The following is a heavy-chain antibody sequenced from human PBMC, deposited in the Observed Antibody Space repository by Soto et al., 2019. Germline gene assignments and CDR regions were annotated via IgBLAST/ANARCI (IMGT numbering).Heavy chain of an antibody. CDR3: NKDANAYNFYY. CDR2: ISYTGST. J-gene: IGHJ4*02. CDR1: GGSINNHH. Sequence: PSETLSLTCKVSGGSINNHHWSWIRQPPGKGLEWIGFISYTGSTNYNPSLNSRVTISVDTSKNQFSLKLTSVTAADTAVYYCNKDANAYNFYYWGQGTLVTVSS. D-gene: IGHD2-8*01. V-gene: IGHV4-59*11.